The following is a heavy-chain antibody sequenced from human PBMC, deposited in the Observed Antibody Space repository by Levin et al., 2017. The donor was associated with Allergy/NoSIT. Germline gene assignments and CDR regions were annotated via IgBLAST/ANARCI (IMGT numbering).Heavy chain of an antibody. D-gene: IGHD3-10*01. CDR2: IWYDGSNK. CDR1: QFKFNIYG. Sequence: GGSLRLSCAASQFKFNIYGMHWVRQAPGKGLEWVAAIWYDGSNKYYADSVKGRFTISRDNSKNTVYLQMNSLRAEDTGVYYCSRDRLLVRGIISHYYYYGMDVWGQGTTVAVSS. V-gene: IGHV3-33*01. J-gene: IGHJ6*02. CDR3: SRDRLLVRGIISHYYYYGMDV.